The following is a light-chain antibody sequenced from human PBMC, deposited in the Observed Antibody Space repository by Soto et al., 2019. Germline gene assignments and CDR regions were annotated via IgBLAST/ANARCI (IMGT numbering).Light chain of an antibody. Sequence: QSVLTQPPSVSGAPGQRVTISCTGSSSNIGAGYDVHWYQQLPGTAPKLLIQGNSNRPSGVPDRFSGSKSGTSASLAITGLQAEDEADYYCQSYDRSLSCWVFGGGTQLTVL. CDR1: SSNIGAGYD. CDR3: QSYDRSLSCWV. CDR2: GNS. V-gene: IGLV1-40*01. J-gene: IGLJ3*02.